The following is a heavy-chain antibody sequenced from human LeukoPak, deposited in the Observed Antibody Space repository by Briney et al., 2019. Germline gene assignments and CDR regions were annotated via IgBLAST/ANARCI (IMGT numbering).Heavy chain of an antibody. CDR3: AAPGNRASGPFDL. J-gene: IGHJ5*02. D-gene: IGHD3-10*01. CDR1: GFTFSSYS. Sequence: GGSLRLSCAASGFTFSSYSMNWVRQAPGKGLVWVSRVNNDGTSTTYADSVKGRFTISRDNAKNTLYLQMNSLTIEDTAVYYCAAPGNRASGPFDLWGQGTLVTVSS. V-gene: IGHV3-74*01. CDR2: VNNDGTST.